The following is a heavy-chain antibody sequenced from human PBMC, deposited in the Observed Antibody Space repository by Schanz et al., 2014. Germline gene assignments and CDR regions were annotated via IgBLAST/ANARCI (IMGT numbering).Heavy chain of an antibody. CDR1: GFTFRS. J-gene: IGHJ4*02. CDR3: VRSHSGSSGYSAFDY. CDR2: ISSSSSTI. D-gene: IGHD3-22*01. V-gene: IGHV3-48*02. Sequence: EVQLVESGGGWVQPGGSLRLSCAASGFTFRSMNWVRQASGKGLAWVSYISSSSSTIYYTDSVKGRFTISRDNAKNSLYLQMNSLRDEDTAVYYCVRSHSGSSGYSAFDYWGQGTLVTVSS.